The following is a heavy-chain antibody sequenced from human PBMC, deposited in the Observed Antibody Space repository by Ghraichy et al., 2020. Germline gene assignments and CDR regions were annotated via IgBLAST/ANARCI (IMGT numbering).Heavy chain of an antibody. CDR2: INHSGST. J-gene: IGHJ5*02. CDR1: GGSFSGYY. CDR3: ARAPKYYYGSGNNWFDP. D-gene: IGHD3-10*01. V-gene: IGHV4-34*01. Sequence: SETLSLTCAVYGGSFSGYYWSWIRQPPGKGLEWIGEINHSGSTNYNPSLKSRVTISVDTSKNQFSLKLSSVTAADTAVYYCARAPKYYYGSGNNWFDPWGQGTLVTVSS.